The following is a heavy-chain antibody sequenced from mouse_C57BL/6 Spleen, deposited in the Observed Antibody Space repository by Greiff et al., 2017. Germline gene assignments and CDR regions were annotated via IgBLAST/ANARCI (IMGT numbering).Heavy chain of an antibody. CDR2: IWRGGST. J-gene: IGHJ3*01. CDR3: AKGPDGYYFWCAY. D-gene: IGHD2-3*01. Sequence: QVQLQQSGPGLVQPSQSLSITCTVSGFSLTSYGVHWVRQSPGKGLEWLGVIWRGGSTDYNAAFMSRLSITKDNSKSQVFFKMNSLQADDTAIYXSAKGPDGYYFWCAYWGQGTLVTVSA. CDR1: GFSLTSYG. V-gene: IGHV2-5*01.